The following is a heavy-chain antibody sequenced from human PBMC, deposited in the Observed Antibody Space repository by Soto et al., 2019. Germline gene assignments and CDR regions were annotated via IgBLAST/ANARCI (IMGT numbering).Heavy chain of an antibody. CDR2: ISWNSGSI. J-gene: IGHJ3*02. CDR3: AKAGVVVVAATPLFDI. V-gene: IGHV3-9*01. CDR1: GFTFDDYV. D-gene: IGHD2-15*01. Sequence: EVQLVESGGGLVQPGRSLRLSCAASGFTFDDYVMHWVRQAPGKGLEWVSGISWNSGSIGYADSVKGRFTISRDNAKNSLYLQMNSLRAEDTALYYCAKAGVVVVAATPLFDIWGQGTMVTVSS.